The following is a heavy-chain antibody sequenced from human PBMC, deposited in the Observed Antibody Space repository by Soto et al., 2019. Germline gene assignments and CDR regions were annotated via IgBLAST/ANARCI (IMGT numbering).Heavy chain of an antibody. Sequence: QVQLVQSGAEVKKPGASVKVSCKASGYTFTSYGISWVRQAPGQGLEWMGWISAYNGNTNYAQKLQGRVTMTTDTSKSTAYMELRSLRSDDTAGYYCASSPERFWSALFGLWGQGTLVTVSS. CDR1: GYTFTSYG. J-gene: IGHJ4*02. CDR2: ISAYNGNT. V-gene: IGHV1-18*01. D-gene: IGHD3-3*01. CDR3: ASSPERFWSALFGL.